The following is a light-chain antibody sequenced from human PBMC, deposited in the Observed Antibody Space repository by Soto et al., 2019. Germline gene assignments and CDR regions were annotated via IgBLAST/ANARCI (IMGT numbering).Light chain of an antibody. J-gene: IGKJ3*01. V-gene: IGKV1-27*01. Sequence: DIQMTQSPSSLSASVGGSVTITCRASQGISNYLAWYQQKPGKVPKLLIYAASTLQSGVPSRFSGSGSGTDFTLTISSLQPEDVATYYCQKYNSALLFTFGPGTKVDIK. CDR1: QGISNY. CDR3: QKYNSALLFT. CDR2: AAS.